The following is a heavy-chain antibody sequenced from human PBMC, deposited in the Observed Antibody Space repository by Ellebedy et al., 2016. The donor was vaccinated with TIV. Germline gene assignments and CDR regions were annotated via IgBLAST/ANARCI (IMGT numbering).Heavy chain of an antibody. V-gene: IGHV4-59*01. D-gene: IGHD3-10*01. CDR3: ARGPGGYVDY. Sequence: SETLSLXXTVSGSSISSYYWSWIRQPPGKGLKWIGYIYYSGSTNYNPSLKSRVTISVDTSKNQFSLKLSSVTAADTAVYYCARGPGGYVDYWGQGTLVTVSS. CDR1: GSSISSYY. CDR2: IYYSGST. J-gene: IGHJ4*02.